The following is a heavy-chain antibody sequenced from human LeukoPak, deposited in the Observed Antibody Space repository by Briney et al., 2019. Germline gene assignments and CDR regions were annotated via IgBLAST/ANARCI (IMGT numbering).Heavy chain of an antibody. CDR2: VYYSGAV. D-gene: IGHD6-19*01. Sequence: PSETLSLTCTVSGGSISSSSNYWGWIRQPPGKGLEWIGSVYYSGAVYHNPSLKSRGTMSVDTSKNQFSLKLSSVTAADTAVYYCARHNGAGDWYRWFDPWGQGTLVTVSS. CDR3: ARHNGAGDWYRWFDP. J-gene: IGHJ5*02. CDR1: GGSISSSSNY. V-gene: IGHV4-39*01.